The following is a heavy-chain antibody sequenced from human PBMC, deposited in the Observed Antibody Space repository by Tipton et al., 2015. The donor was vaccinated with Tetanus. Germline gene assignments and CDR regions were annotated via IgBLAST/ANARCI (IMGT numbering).Heavy chain of an antibody. CDR2: INPSGGST. V-gene: IGHV1-46*01. CDR3: ARGFCSSPPTHLSCYGMDV. J-gene: IGHJ6*02. Sequence: QLVQSGAEVKKPGASVKVSCKASGYTFTSYYMHWVRQAPGQGLEWMGIINPSGGSTSYAQKFQGRVTMTRDTSTSPVYMELSSLRSEDTAVYFCARGFCSSPPTHLSCYGMDVWGQGTTVTVSS. CDR1: GYTFTSYY. D-gene: IGHD2-15*01.